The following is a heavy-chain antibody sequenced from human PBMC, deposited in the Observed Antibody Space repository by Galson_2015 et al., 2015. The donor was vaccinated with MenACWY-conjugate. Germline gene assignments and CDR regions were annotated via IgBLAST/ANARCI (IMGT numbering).Heavy chain of an antibody. CDR1: GNTFTSYP. CDR3: ARENDFWSGYYHAFDI. J-gene: IGHJ3*02. CDR2: INAGNGNT. Sequence: SVKVSCKASGNTFTSYPMHWVRQAPGQRLEWMGCINAGNGNTKYSQKVRGRVTITRDTSASTAYMELSSLSSEDTAVYYCARENDFWSGYYHAFDIWGQGTMVTVSS. V-gene: IGHV1-3*01. D-gene: IGHD3-3*01.